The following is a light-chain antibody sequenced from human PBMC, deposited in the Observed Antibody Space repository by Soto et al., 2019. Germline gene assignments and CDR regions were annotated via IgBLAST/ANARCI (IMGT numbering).Light chain of an antibody. Sequence: DIQMTQSPSSVSASVGDRVTMTCRASQGINSWLAWYQQKPGKAPKLLIYAASNLQSGVPSRFSDSGSGTDFTLTISSLQPEDFATYYCQQANSFPWTFGQGTKVEIK. V-gene: IGKV1-12*01. CDR3: QQANSFPWT. CDR2: AAS. J-gene: IGKJ1*01. CDR1: QGINSW.